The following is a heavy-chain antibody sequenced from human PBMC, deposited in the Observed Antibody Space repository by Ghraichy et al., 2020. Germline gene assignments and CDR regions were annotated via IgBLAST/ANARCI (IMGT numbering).Heavy chain of an antibody. J-gene: IGHJ4*02. CDR1: GDIIGAGGYS. Sequence: SETLSLTCTVSGDIIGAGGYSWSWIRQPPGKGLEWVGYIFHLGTSYFNPSLKSRLTMSVDKSKNQFSLNVTSLTVADTAIYYCARRAREYAFDFWGQGIPVTVTS. CDR2: IFHLGTS. V-gene: IGHV4-30-2*01. D-gene: IGHD2-2*01. CDR3: ARRAREYAFDF.